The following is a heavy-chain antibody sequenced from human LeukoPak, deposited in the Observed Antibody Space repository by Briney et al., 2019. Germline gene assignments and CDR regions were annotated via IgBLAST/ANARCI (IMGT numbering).Heavy chain of an antibody. CDR1: GYSISSSNW. V-gene: IGHV4-28*01. CDR3: ARNQAVAGNHGAMDI. J-gene: IGHJ3*02. D-gene: IGHD6-19*01. Sequence: PPETLSLTCAVSGYSISSSNWWGWFRQPPGKGLEWIGYIYYSGSAYYNTSLNSRITMSVDTSKNQFSLKLSSVTAVDTAVYYCARNQAVAGNHGAMDIWGQGTMVIVSS. CDR2: IYYSGSA.